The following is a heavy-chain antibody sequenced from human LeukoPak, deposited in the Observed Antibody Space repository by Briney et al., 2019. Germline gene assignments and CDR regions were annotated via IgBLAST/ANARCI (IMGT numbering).Heavy chain of an antibody. Sequence: SVKVSCKASGGTFSSYAISWVRQAPGQGLEWMGGIIPIFGTANYAQKFQGRVTITTDESTSTACMELSSLRSEDTAVYYCARGVIPSSYYDFWSGYYYYMDVWGKGTTVTVSS. CDR2: IIPIFGTA. CDR3: ARGVIPSSYYDFWSGYYYYMDV. D-gene: IGHD3-3*01. V-gene: IGHV1-69*05. J-gene: IGHJ6*03. CDR1: GGTFSSYA.